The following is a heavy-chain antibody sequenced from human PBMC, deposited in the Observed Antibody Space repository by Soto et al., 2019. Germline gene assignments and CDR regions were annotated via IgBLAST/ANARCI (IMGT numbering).Heavy chain of an antibody. D-gene: IGHD3-10*01. CDR3: ARDSGDLLSYGMDV. CDR1: GFTFSSYG. CDR2: IWYDGSNK. J-gene: IGHJ6*02. V-gene: IGHV3-33*01. Sequence: GGSLRLSCAASGFTFSSYGMHWVRQAPGKGLEWVAVIWYDGSNKYYADSVKGRFTISRDNSKNTLYLQLNSLRAEDTAVYYCARDSGDLLSYGMDVWGQGTTVTVSS.